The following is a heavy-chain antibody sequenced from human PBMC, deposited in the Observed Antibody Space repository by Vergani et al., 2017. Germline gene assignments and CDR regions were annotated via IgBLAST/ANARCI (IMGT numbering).Heavy chain of an antibody. Sequence: QVQLVESGGGVVQPGEYLRLSCAASGFPFSTYGMHWVRQAPGKGLEWGAFIQKDGSEKFYADSVRGLFTISRDISKNNLYLEMNSLSAEETPLYHCVKYHPVFGEWGRGTLVAVS. CDR3: VKYHPVFGE. CDR1: GFPFSTYG. V-gene: IGHV3-30*02. CDR2: IQKDGSEK. J-gene: IGHJ4*02.